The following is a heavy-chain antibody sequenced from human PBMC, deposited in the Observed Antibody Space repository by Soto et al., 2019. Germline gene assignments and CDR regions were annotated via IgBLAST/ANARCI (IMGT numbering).Heavy chain of an antibody. CDR1: GFTFSSYW. D-gene: IGHD3-16*01. CDR2: IKQDGSEK. J-gene: IGHJ6*02. CDR3: ARGGPNYGMDV. V-gene: IGHV3-7*04. Sequence: EVQLAESGGGLVQPGGSLRLSCVASGFTFSSYWMSWVRQAPGKGLEWVANIKQDGSEKYYVDSVKGRFTISRDNAKNALYLQMKSLRAEDTAVYYCARGGPNYGMDVWGQGTTVTVSS.